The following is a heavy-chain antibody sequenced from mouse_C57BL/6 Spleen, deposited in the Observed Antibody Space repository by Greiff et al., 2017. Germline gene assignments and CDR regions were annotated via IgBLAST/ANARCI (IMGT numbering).Heavy chain of an antibody. V-gene: IGHV7-1*01. J-gene: IGHJ3*01. CDR3: ARDERDYYGSSQGFAY. Sequence: EVKLMESGGGLVQSGRSLRLSCATSGFTFSDFYMEWVRQAPGKGLEWIAARRNKANDYTTEYSASVKGRFIVSRDTSQSILYLQMNALRAEDTAIYYCARDERDYYGSSQGFAYWGQGTLVTVSA. CDR1: GFTFSDFY. D-gene: IGHD1-1*01. CDR2: RRNKANDYTT.